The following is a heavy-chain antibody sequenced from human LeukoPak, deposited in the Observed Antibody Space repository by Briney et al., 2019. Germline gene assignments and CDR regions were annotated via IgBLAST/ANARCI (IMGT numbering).Heavy chain of an antibody. J-gene: IGHJ5*02. D-gene: IGHD5-24*01. CDR2: IKGDGSEK. Sequence: GGSLRLSCAASGFTFRNYWMIWVRQAPGKGLEWLGNIKGDGSEKRYADSVRGRFTISRDNAQTSLYLQMNSLRAEDTAVYYCARASDPWLQLTWGQGTMVTVSS. CDR1: GFTFRNYW. V-gene: IGHV3-7*05. CDR3: ARASDPWLQLT.